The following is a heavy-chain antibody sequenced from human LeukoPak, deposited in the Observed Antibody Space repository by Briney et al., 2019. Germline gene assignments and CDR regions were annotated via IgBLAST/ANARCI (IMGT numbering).Heavy chain of an antibody. CDR1: GFTFSSYA. J-gene: IGHJ4*02. CDR3: AKGYYDSSGYYYVGGFLFDY. Sequence: GGSLRLSCAASGFTFSSYAMSWVRQAPGKRLEWVSAISGSGGSTYYADSVKGRFTISRDNSKNTLYLQMNSLRAEDTAVYYCAKGYYDSSGYYYVGGFLFDYWGQGTLVTVSS. D-gene: IGHD3-22*01. CDR2: ISGSGGST. V-gene: IGHV3-23*01.